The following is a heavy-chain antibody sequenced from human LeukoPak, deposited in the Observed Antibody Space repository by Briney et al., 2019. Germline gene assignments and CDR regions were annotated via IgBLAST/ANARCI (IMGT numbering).Heavy chain of an antibody. V-gene: IGHV3-11*01. Sequence: GRSLRLSCAASGFTFSDYYMSWIRQAPGKGLEWVSYMGSTGRTIYYADSVKGRLTISRDNAKNSLYLQMNSLRAEDTAVYYCARDQGVGYDKWGQGTLVIVSS. D-gene: IGHD1-1*01. CDR3: ARDQGVGYDK. CDR1: GFTFSDYY. J-gene: IGHJ4*02. CDR2: MGSTGRTI.